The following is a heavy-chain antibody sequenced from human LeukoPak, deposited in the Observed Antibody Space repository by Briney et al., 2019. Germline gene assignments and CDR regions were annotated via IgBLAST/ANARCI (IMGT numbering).Heavy chain of an antibody. J-gene: IGHJ4*02. CDR1: GFTFDDYA. CDR3: AKDILYYYDSSGRGGYFDY. V-gene: IGHV3-9*01. Sequence: GGSLRLSCAASGFTFDDYAMHWVRQAPGKGLEWVSGISWNSGSIGYADSVKGRFTISRDNAKNSLYLQMNSLRAEDTALYYCAKDILYYYDSSGRGGYFDYWGQGTLVTVSS. D-gene: IGHD3-22*01. CDR2: ISWNSGSI.